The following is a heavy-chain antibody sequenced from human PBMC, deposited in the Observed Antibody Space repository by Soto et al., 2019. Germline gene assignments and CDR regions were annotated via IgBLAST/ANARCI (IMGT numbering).Heavy chain of an antibody. D-gene: IGHD2-2*01. CDR1: GGSFSGYY. CDR2: INHSGST. CDR3: AREGGKTSRFDY. V-gene: IGHV4-34*01. J-gene: IGHJ4*02. Sequence: SETLSLTCAVYGGSFSGYYWSWIRQPPGKGLEWIGEINHSGSTNYNPSLKSRVTISVDTSKNQFSLKLSSVTAADTAVYYCAREGGKTSRFDYWGQGTLVTVSS.